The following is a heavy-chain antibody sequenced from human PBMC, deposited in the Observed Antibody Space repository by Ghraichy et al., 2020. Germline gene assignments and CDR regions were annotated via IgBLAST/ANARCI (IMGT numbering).Heavy chain of an antibody. V-gene: IGHV3-23*01. Sequence: GGSLRLSCAASGFIFTSYSMSWVRQAPGKGLEWVSTIGADDRTANADSVMGRFTISRDNSNNTLYLQMDSLRAEDTAVYSCAKVVSWRYFDLWGRGTLVTVSS. CDR2: IGADDRT. CDR3: AKVVSWRYFDL. D-gene: IGHD5/OR15-5a*01. CDR1: GFIFTSYS. J-gene: IGHJ2*01.